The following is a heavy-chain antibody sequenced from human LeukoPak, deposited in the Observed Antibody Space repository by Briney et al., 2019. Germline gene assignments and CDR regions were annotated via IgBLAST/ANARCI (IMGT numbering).Heavy chain of an antibody. Sequence: ASVKVSCKTSGYTFTGYDINWVRQAPGQRLEWMGWMKSNSGDTHFAQKFQGRVTMTRNISISTAFMELSSLRSEDTAVYYCARGEYSSSWYPFDYWGQGSLVTVSS. CDR1: GYTFTGYD. V-gene: IGHV1-8*01. J-gene: IGHJ4*02. D-gene: IGHD6-13*01. CDR3: ARGEYSSSWYPFDY. CDR2: MKSNSGDT.